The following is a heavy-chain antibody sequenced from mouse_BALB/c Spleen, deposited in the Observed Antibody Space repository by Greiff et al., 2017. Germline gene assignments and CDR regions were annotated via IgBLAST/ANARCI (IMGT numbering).Heavy chain of an antibody. J-gene: IGHJ3*01. Sequence: EVQLQQSGPELVKPGASVKMSCKASGYTFTSYVMHWVKQKPGQGLEWIGYINPYNDGTKYNEKFKGKATLTSDKSSSTAYMELSSLTSEDSAVYYCARYGNSAWFAYWGQGTLVTVSA. CDR3: ARYGNSAWFAY. V-gene: IGHV1-14*01. D-gene: IGHD2-1*01. CDR1: GYTFTSYV. CDR2: INPYNDGT.